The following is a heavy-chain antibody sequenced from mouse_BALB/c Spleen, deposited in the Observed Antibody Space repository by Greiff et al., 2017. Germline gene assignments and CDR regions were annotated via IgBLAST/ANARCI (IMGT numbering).Heavy chain of an antibody. CDR1: GFSLTSYG. CDR3: ARGLGYDLYFDY. Sequence: VKLQESGPGLVAPSQSLSITCTVSGFSLTSYGVHWVRQPPGKGLEWLGVIWAGGSTNYNSALMSRLSISKDNSKSQVFLKMNSLQTDDTAMYYCARGLGYDLYFDYWGQGTTLTVSS. D-gene: IGHD2-2*01. CDR2: IWAGGST. J-gene: IGHJ2*01. V-gene: IGHV2-9*02.